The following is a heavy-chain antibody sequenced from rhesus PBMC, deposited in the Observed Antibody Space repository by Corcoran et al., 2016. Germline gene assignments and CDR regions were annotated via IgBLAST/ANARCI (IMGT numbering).Heavy chain of an antibody. CDR3: ARARWWSEFYGLDS. CDR1: GGSISDSYY. CDR2: IYGRGGST. J-gene: IGHJ6*01. V-gene: IGHV4-106*01. Sequence: QVQLQESGPGLVKPSETLSLTCAVSGGSISDSYYWSWIRQPPGKGLEWSGYIYGRGGSTYDNPSHKSRVTISTDTSKNQFSLKLSSVTAADTAVYYCARARWWSEFYGLDSWGQGVVVTVSS. D-gene: IGHD3-22*01.